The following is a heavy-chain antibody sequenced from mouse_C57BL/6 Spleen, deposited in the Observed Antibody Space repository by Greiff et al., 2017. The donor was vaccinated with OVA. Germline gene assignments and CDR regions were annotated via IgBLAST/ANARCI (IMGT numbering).Heavy chain of an antibody. D-gene: IGHD1-1*01. CDR1: GYTFTDYY. CDR3: ARYYGSRGYFDY. CDR2: INPYNGGT. J-gene: IGHJ2*01. V-gene: IGHV1-19*01. Sequence: VQLQQSGPVLVKPGASVKMSCKASGYTFTDYYMNWVKQSHGKSLEWIGVINPYNGGTSYNQKFKGKATLTVDKSSSTAYMELNSLTSEDSAVYYCARYYGSRGYFDYWGQGTTLTVSS.